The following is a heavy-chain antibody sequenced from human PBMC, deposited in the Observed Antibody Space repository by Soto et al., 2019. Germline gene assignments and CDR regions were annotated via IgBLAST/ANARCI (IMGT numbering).Heavy chain of an antibody. CDR2: IWHDGSKK. Sequence: LRLSCTASGFIFRDYGMQWVRQAPGKGLEWLAFIWHDGSKKYYADSLKGRFTISRDNSKNMMYLQMSSPTVEDTAVYYCASQAFDYWGQGTLVTVSS. CDR3: ASQAFDY. J-gene: IGHJ4*02. CDR1: GFIFRDYG. V-gene: IGHV3-33*01.